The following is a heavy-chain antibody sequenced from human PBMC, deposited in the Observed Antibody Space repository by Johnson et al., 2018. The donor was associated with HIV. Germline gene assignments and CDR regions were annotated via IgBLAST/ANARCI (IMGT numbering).Heavy chain of an antibody. CDR3: ARSGHYELNAFDI. Sequence: VQVVESGGGLVQPGGSLRLSCAASGFTFSSYWMSWVRQAPGKGLEWVANIKQDGSEKYYADSVKGRFTISRDNSKNSLYLQMNSLRAEDTAVYYCARSGHYELNAFDIWGQGTMVTVSS. D-gene: IGHD4-17*01. CDR1: GFTFSSYW. CDR2: IKQDGSEK. J-gene: IGHJ3*02. V-gene: IGHV3-7*03.